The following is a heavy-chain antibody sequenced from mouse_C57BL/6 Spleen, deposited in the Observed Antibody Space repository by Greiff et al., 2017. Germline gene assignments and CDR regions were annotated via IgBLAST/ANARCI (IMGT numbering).Heavy chain of an antibody. V-gene: IGHV2-2*01. J-gene: IGHJ3*01. CDR2: IWSGGST. Sequence: QVQLKQSGPGLVQPSQSLSITCTVSGFSLTSYGVHWVRQSPGKGLEWLGVIWSGGSTNYNAAYISRLSSSKDNSKGQVFFKMNSLQADDTAIYYCARKDDYGAWFAYWGQGTLVTVSA. CDR3: ARKDDYGAWFAY. D-gene: IGHD2-4*01. CDR1: GFSLTSYG.